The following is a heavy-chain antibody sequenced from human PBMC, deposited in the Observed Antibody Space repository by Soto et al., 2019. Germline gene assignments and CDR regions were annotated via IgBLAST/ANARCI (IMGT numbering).Heavy chain of an antibody. Sequence: QVQLVQSGAEVKKPGSSVKVSCKASGGPFSSYTISWVRQAPGQGLEWMGRIIAILGIAKYAQKFQGRVTFTADKSTSTAYMELSSLRSEDTAVYYCASRMSSGYYYGMEAWGQGTTVNVSS. D-gene: IGHD3-10*01. CDR3: ASRMSSGYYYGMEA. J-gene: IGHJ6*02. V-gene: IGHV1-69*02. CDR2: IIAILGIA. CDR1: GGPFSSYT.